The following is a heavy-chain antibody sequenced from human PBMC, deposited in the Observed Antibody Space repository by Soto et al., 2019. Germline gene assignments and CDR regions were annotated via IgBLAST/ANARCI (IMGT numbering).Heavy chain of an antibody. CDR1: GFTFSSYG. V-gene: IGHV3-33*01. Sequence: QVQLVESGGGVVQRGGSLRLSCAASGFTFSSYGMHWVRQAPGKGLEWVAVIWYDGSNKYYADSVKGRYTISRDDSKNTVYMQMNSLGAEDTAVYYCTRDPLIAVAAYDAFDLWGQGTSVTVCS. D-gene: IGHD6-19*01. CDR3: TRDPLIAVAAYDAFDL. CDR2: IWYDGSNK. J-gene: IGHJ3*01.